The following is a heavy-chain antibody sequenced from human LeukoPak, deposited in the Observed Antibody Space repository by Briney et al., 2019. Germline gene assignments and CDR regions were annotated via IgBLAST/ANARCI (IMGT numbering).Heavy chain of an antibody. Sequence: ASVKVSCKASGYTFTGYYMHWVRQAHGQGLEWMGRINPDSGGTNYAQKFQGRVTMTRDTSISTAYMELSRLRSDDTAVYYCARTGSSSWSTHYYYYYMDVWGKGTTVTVSS. CDR3: ARTGSSSWSTHYYYYYMDV. CDR2: INPDSGGT. J-gene: IGHJ6*03. V-gene: IGHV1-2*06. D-gene: IGHD6-13*01. CDR1: GYTFTGYY.